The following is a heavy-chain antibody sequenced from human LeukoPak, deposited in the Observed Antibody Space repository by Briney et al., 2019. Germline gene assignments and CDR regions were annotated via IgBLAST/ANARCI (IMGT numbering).Heavy chain of an antibody. CDR3: TRGDVGGIGSQTR. CDR1: IGSITNYY. J-gene: IGHJ4*02. CDR2: VYTSGST. D-gene: IGHD3-16*02. Sequence: SETLSLTCAVSIGSITNYYWSWLRQPAGKGLEWIGRVYTSGSTNYNPSLKSRVTMSIDTSKKQFSLKLRSVTAADTAVYYCTRGDVGGIGSQTRWGQGTLVTVSS. V-gene: IGHV4-4*07.